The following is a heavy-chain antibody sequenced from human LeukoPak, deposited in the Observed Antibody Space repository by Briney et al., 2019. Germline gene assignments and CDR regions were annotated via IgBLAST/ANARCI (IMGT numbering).Heavy chain of an antibody. V-gene: IGHV3-11*01. J-gene: IGHJ4*02. CDR2: ISSSGSTI. D-gene: IGHD3-22*01. Sequence: PGGSLRLSCAASGFTFSDYYMSWIRQAPGKGLEWVSYISSSGSTIYYADSVKGRFTISRDNAKNPLYLQMNSLRAEDTAVYYCASSRRGRYYYDSSGYYPVDYWGQGTLVTVSS. CDR3: ASSRRGRYYYDSSGYYPVDY. CDR1: GFTFSDYY.